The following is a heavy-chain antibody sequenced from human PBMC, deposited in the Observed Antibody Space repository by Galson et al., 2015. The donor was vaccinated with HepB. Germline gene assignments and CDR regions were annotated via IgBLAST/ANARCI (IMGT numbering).Heavy chain of an antibody. CDR1: GFTFSYYS. D-gene: IGHD3-16*01. V-gene: IGHV3-21*06. CDR2: ISSNSVYI. J-gene: IGHJ6*02. CDR3: ARDQRLGGSSSNGYYGMDV. Sequence: SLRLSCAASGFTFSYYSINWVRQAPGKGLEWVSSISSNSVYIYYADSAKGRFTISRDNAKNSLYLQMNSLRTEDTAIYYCARDQRLGGSSSNGYYGMDVWGQGTTVTVSS.